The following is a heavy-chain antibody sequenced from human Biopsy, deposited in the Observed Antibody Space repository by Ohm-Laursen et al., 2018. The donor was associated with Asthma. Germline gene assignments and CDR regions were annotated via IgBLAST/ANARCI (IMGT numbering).Heavy chain of an antibody. CDR2: ISSTSTYI. CDR1: GFTFSTYS. D-gene: IGHD5-12*01. V-gene: IGHV3-21*01. CDR3: SRGRGESGYDFGRYDY. J-gene: IGHJ4*02. Sequence: SLRLSCAASGFTFSTYSMNWVRQAPGKGLEWVSSISSTSTYIYYADSVKGRFTISRDNAKNSLYLQMNSLRAEDTAVYYCSRGRGESGYDFGRYDYWGQGTLVTVSS.